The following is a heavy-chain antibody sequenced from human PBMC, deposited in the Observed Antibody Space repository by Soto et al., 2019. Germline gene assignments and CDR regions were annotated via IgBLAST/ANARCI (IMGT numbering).Heavy chain of an antibody. CDR3: ERGSYQLLVNDY. CDR1: GGSFSGYY. CDR2: INHSGST. J-gene: IGHJ4*02. Sequence: QVQLQQWGAGLLKPSETLSLTCAVYGGSFSGYYWSWIRQPPGKGLEWIGEINHSGSTNYNPSLKSRVTISVDTSKNQFSLKLSSVTAADTAVYYCERGSYQLLVNDYWGQGTLVTVSS. D-gene: IGHD2-2*01. V-gene: IGHV4-34*01.